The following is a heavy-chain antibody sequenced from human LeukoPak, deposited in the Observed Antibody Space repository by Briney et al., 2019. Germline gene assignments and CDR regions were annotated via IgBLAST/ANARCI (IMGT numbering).Heavy chain of an antibody. CDR1: GYTFTDYY. Sequence: ASVKVSCKASGYTFTDYYIHWVRQAPGQGLEWMGWINPNSGDTNYAQKFQGRVTMTRDTSINTAYMELTWLGSDDTALYYCARGNSDISSYYNWFDPWGQGTLVTVSS. V-gene: IGHV1-2*02. J-gene: IGHJ5*02. CDR2: INPNSGDT. CDR3: ARGNSDISSYYNWFDP. D-gene: IGHD3-10*01.